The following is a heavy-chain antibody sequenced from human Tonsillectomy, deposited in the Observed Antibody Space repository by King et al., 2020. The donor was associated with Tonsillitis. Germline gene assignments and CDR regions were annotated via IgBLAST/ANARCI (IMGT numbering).Heavy chain of an antibody. CDR3: AREGYSSSPYYYHYYMDV. CDR2: IYTSGST. D-gene: IGHD6-6*01. CDR1: GGSISSGSYY. J-gene: IGHJ6*03. Sequence: QLQESGPGLVKPSQTLSLTCTVSGGSISSGSYYLSWIRHPAGKGLEWIGRIYTSGSTNYNPSLKSRVTVSVDTSKNQFPLKLSSMTAADTAVYYCAREGYSSSPYYYHYYMDVWGKGTTVTVSS. V-gene: IGHV4-61*02.